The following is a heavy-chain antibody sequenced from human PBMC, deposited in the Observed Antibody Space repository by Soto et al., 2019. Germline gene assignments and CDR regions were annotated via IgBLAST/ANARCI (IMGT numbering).Heavy chain of an antibody. CDR3: ARRGTPRLAHYYYYGMAV. Sequence: TLSLTCPVSCGSISSSSYYWGWIRQPPGKGLEWIGSIYYSGSTYYNPSLESRVTISVDTSKNQFSLKLSSVTAADTAVYYCARRGTPRLAHYYYYGMAVWGQGTTVPVFS. V-gene: IGHV4-39*01. D-gene: IGHD6-19*01. CDR2: IYYSGST. J-gene: IGHJ6*02. CDR1: CGSISSSSYY.